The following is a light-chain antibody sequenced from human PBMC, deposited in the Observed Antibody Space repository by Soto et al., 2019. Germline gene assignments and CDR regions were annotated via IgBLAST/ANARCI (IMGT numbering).Light chain of an antibody. V-gene: IGKV3-20*01. J-gene: IGKJ2*01. CDR2: AAS. CDR3: HQRFTSPRT. CDR1: QSVGTDY. Sequence: EIVLTQSPGTLSLSPGERASFSCRASQSVGTDYLGWYQHKPGQAPRLLIRAASRRATDIPDRFSGSGSGTDFTLNINELDPEDSAVYYCHQRFTSPRTFGQGTKLEIK.